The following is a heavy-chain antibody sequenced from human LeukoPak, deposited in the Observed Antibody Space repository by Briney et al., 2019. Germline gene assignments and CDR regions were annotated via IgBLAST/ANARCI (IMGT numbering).Heavy chain of an antibody. D-gene: IGHD6-19*01. CDR2: ISGSGSST. CDR1: GFTFNSYA. CDR3: AKGEHSTGWYFDAFDI. J-gene: IGHJ3*02. V-gene: IGHV3-23*01. Sequence: GGSLRLSCAASGFTFNSYAMNWVRQAPGKGLEWVSGISGSGSSTYYAESVKGRFTISRDNSQNTMYLQMNSLRAEDTAVYYCAKGEHSTGWYFDAFDIWGQGTMVTVSS.